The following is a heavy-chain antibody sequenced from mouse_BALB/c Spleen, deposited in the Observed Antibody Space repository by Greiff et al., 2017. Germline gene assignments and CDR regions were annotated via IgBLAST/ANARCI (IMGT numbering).Heavy chain of an antibody. D-gene: IGHD6-5*01. CDR2: IWSCGST. J-gene: IGHJ4*01. CDR1: GFSLTSYG. CDR3: ARKPYVGYYAMDY. V-gene: IGHV2-2*02. Sequence: QVQLKESGPGLVQPSQSLSITCTVSGFSLTSYGVHWVRQSPGKGLEWLGVIWSCGSTDYNAAFISRLSISKDNSTTQVFFKMNSLQANDTAIYYCARKPYVGYYAMDYWGQGTSVTVSS.